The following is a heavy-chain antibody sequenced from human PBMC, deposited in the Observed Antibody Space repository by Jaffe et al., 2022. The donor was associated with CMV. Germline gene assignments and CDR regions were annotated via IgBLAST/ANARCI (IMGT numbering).Heavy chain of an antibody. CDR2: ISGSGGST. D-gene: IGHD4-17*01. Sequence: EVQLVESGGGLVQPGGSLRLSCAASGFTFSSYAMSWVRQAPGKGLEWVSAISGSGGSTYYADSVKGRFTISRDNSKNTLYLQMNSLRAEDTAVYYCAKELWSWVVTTVTTGDYWGQGTLVTVSS. J-gene: IGHJ4*02. CDR1: GFTFSSYA. V-gene: IGHV3-23*04. CDR3: AKELWSWVVTTVTTGDY.